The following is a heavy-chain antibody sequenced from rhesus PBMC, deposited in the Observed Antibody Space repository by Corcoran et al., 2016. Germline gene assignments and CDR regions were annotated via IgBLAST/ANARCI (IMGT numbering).Heavy chain of an antibody. Sequence: QVQLQESGPRLVKPLETLSLTCAVSGGSISSYYWNWIRQSPEKGLEWIGYIYVTSFTPNYNPSLRSRVTLYVDTSKNQFSLKLSSVTAADTAVYYCARGGAAAVYNRFDVWGAGVLVTVSS. CDR2: IYVTSFTP. V-gene: IGHV4S11*01. D-gene: IGHD6-25*01. CDR3: ARGGAAAVYNRFDV. CDR1: GGSISSYY. J-gene: IGHJ5-1*01.